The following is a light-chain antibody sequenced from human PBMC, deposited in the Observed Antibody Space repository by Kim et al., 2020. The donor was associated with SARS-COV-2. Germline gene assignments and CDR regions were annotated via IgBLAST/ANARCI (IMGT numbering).Light chain of an antibody. J-gene: IGKJ1*01. V-gene: IGKV1-39*01. CDR3: QQSYSTPWT. CDR1: QSISSY. CDR2: AAS. Sequence: ASVRDRVTITCRARQSISSYLNWYQQKPGKAPEVLIYAASSVQSGGPSRFSGSGSGTDFTLTISSLQPEDFATYYCQQSYSTPWTFGQGTKVDIK.